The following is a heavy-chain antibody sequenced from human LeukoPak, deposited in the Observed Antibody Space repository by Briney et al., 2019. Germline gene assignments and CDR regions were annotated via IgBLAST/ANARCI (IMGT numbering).Heavy chain of an antibody. V-gene: IGHV1-46*01. CDR1: GYTFTSYY. Sequence: ASVKVSCKASGYTFTSYYMHWVRQAPGQGLERMGIINPSGGSTSYAQKFQGRVTMTTDTSTSTVYMEVRGLRSDDTAMYYCARDVGITVADSFDPWGQGTLVTVSS. D-gene: IGHD6-13*01. CDR2: INPSGGST. J-gene: IGHJ5*02. CDR3: ARDVGITVADSFDP.